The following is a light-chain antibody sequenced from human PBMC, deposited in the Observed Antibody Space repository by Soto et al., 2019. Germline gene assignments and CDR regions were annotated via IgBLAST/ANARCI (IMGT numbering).Light chain of an antibody. J-gene: IGKJ4*01. CDR3: QQYSSYST. V-gene: IGKV1-5*01. CDR2: DAS. Sequence: DIQMTQSPSTLSASVGDRVTITCRASQSISGWLAWYQQKPGKAPNLLIYDASILESGVPSRFSGSGSGTDFTLTISSLQHDEFATYYCQQYSSYSTFGGGTKVEIK. CDR1: QSISGW.